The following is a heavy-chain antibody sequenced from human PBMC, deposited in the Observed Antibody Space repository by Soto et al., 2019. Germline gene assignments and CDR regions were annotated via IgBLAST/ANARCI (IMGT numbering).Heavy chain of an antibody. V-gene: IGHV1-69*02. CDR2: IIPILGIA. CDR3: ARYDYGDYSDAFDI. J-gene: IGHJ3*02. CDR1: GGTFSSYT. Sequence: QVQLVQSGADVKKPGSSVKVSCKASGGTFSSYTISWVRQAPGQGLEWMGRIIPILGIANYAQKFQGRVTITADKSTSTAYMELSSLRSEDTAVYYCARYDYGDYSDAFDIWGQGTMVTVSS. D-gene: IGHD4-17*01.